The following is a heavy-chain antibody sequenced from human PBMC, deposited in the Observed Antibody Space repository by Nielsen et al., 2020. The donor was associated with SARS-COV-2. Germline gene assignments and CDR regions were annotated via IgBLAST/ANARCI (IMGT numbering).Heavy chain of an antibody. J-gene: IGHJ3*02. CDR1: GFTFDDYA. D-gene: IGHD6-13*01. CDR2: ISWNSGSI. V-gene: IGHV3-9*01. CDR3: AKFAAAPDAFDI. Sequence: LKISCAASGFTFDDYAMHWVRQAPGKGLEWVSGISWNSGSIGYADSVKGRFTISRDNAKNSLYLQMNSLRAEDTALYYCAKFAAAPDAFDIWGQGTMVTVSS.